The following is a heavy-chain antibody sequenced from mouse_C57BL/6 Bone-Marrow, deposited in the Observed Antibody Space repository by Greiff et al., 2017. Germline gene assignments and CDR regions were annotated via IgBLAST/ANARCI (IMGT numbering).Heavy chain of an antibody. CDR2: IYPRSGNT. Sequence: QVQLQQSGAELARPGASVKLSCKASGYTFTSYGISWVKQRTGQGLEWIGEIYPRSGNTYYNEKFKGKATLTADKSSSTAYMELRSLTSEDSAVYFCARGPYYGSSGDFDYWGQGTTLTVSS. V-gene: IGHV1-81*01. CDR1: GYTFTSYG. J-gene: IGHJ2*01. CDR3: ARGPYYGSSGDFDY. D-gene: IGHD1-1*01.